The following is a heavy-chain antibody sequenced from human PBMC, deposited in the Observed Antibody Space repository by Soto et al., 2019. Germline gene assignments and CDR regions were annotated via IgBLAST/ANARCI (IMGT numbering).Heavy chain of an antibody. J-gene: IGHJ4*02. D-gene: IGHD6-13*01. Sequence: GGSLRLSCAASGFTVSSNYMSWVRQAPGKGLEWVSVIYSGGSTYYADSVKGRFTISRDNSKNTLYLQMNSLRAEDTAVYYCARDAGYSSSWYLFDYWGQGTLVTVSS. CDR3: ARDAGYSSSWYLFDY. CDR2: IYSGGST. CDR1: GFTVSSNY. V-gene: IGHV3-66*01.